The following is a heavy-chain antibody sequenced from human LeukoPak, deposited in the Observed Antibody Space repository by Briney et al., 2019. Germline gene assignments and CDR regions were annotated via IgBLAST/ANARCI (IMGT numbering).Heavy chain of an antibody. J-gene: IGHJ4*02. CDR1: GFTFNTYS. Sequence: GSLRLSCAASGFTFNTYSLDWVRQAPAKGREWVSSISHNSNYIYYADSVKGRFTVSRDNAKNSLFLQMNSLRVEHTAVYYWARGVENWGQGTLVTVSS. CDR2: ISHNSNYI. V-gene: IGHV3-21*01. CDR3: ARGVEN. D-gene: IGHD3-16*01.